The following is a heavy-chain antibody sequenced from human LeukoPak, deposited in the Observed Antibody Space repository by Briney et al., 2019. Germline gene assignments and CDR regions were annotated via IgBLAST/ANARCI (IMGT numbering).Heavy chain of an antibody. CDR3: ARDQIGSW. D-gene: IGHD6-13*01. CDR2: ISCSSSHI. J-gene: IGHJ4*02. Sequence: AVSVRLSCEASGFTFSDYYLVSIRQAPGKGLERISYISCSSSHINYADSVKRRFTISRDNAKTSVYLQMDSRRVEDTAMYYCARDQIGSWWGQGTLVIVSS. V-gene: IGHV3-11*06. CDR1: GFTFSDYY.